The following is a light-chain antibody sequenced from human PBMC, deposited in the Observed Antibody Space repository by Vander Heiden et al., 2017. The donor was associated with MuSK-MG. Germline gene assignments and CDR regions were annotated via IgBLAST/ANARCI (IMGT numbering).Light chain of an antibody. V-gene: IGKV3-15*01. J-gene: IGKJ2*01. CDR3: QQYNNWPNT. Sequence: EIVMTQFPATLSVSPGERVTLSCRASQNINNYLAWYQQKPGQVPRLLMYLASARATGTPVRFSGRGSGTEFTLTISSLQSEDFAVYYCQQYNNWPNTFGQGTELEI. CDR1: QNINNY. CDR2: LAS.